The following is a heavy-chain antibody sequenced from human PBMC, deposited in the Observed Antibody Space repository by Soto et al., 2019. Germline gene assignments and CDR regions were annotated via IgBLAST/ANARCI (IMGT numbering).Heavy chain of an antibody. CDR2: INPNSGGT. CDR1: GYTFTGYY. V-gene: IGHV1-2*04. CDR3: ARDSGIIAARPHDY. Sequence: GASVKVSCKASGYTFTGYYMHWVRQAPGQGLEWMGWINPNSGGTNYAQKFQGWVTMTRDTSISTAYMELSRLRSDDTAVYYCARDSGIIAARPHDYWDQGTLVTVSS. D-gene: IGHD6-6*01. J-gene: IGHJ4*02.